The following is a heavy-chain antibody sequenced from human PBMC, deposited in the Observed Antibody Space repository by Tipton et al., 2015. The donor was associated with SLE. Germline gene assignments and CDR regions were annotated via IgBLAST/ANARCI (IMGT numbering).Heavy chain of an antibody. CDR3: ASELIEYCSGGSCYSDAFDI. V-gene: IGHV3-33*01. Sequence: SLRLSCAASGFTFSSYGMHWVRQAPGKGLEWVAVIWYDGSNKYYADSVKGRSTISRDNSKNTLYLQMNSLRAEDTAVYYCASELIEYCSGGSCYSDAFDIWGQGTMVTVSS. J-gene: IGHJ3*02. CDR1: GFTFSSYG. D-gene: IGHD2-15*01. CDR2: IWYDGSNK.